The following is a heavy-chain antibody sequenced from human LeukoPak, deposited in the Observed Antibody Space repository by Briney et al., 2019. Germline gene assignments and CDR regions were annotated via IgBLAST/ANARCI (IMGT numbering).Heavy chain of an antibody. CDR3: ARDGPGYDILTGYSGSYYYGMDV. V-gene: IGHV3-30-3*01. D-gene: IGHD3-9*01. Sequence: PGRSLRLSCAASGFTFSSYAMHWVRQAPGKGLEWVAAISYDGSNKYYADSVKGRFTISRDNSKNTLYLQMNSLRAEDTAVYYCARDGPGYDILTGYSGSYYYGMDVWGQGTTVTVSS. J-gene: IGHJ6*02. CDR2: ISYDGSNK. CDR1: GFTFSSYA.